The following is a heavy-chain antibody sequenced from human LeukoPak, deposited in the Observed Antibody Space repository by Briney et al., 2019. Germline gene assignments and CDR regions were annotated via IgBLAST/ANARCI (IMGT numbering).Heavy chain of an antibody. D-gene: IGHD6-13*01. J-gene: IGHJ6*03. CDR2: INSDGSST. CDR3: ARSDSSSWKYYYYYYMDV. Sequence: PGGSLRLPCAASGFTFSSYWMHWVRQAPGKGLVWVSRINSDGSSTSYADSVKGRFTISRDNAKNTLYLQMNSLRAEDTAVYYCARSDSSSWKYYYYYYMDVWGKGTTVTVSS. CDR1: GFTFSSYW. V-gene: IGHV3-74*01.